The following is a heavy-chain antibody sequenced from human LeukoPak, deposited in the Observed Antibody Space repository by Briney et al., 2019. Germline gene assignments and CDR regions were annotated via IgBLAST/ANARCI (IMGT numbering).Heavy chain of an antibody. CDR1: GITFSSYS. D-gene: IGHD3-22*01. V-gene: IGHV3-21*01. J-gene: IGHJ4*02. CDR2: ISSSSSYI. CDR3: ARDSEYDSRGNFDY. Sequence: GGSLRLSCAASGITFSSYSMNWVRQAPGKGLEWVSSISSSSSYIYYADSVKGRFTISRDNAKNSLYLQMNSLRAEDTAVYYCARDSEYDSRGNFDYWGQGTLVTVSS.